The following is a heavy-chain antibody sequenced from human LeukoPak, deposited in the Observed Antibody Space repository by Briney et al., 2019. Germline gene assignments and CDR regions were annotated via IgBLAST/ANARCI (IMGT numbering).Heavy chain of an antibody. D-gene: IGHD2-15*01. CDR2: ISSSSSYT. V-gene: IGHV3-11*06. Sequence: PGGSLRLSCAASGFTFSDYYMSWIRKAPGKGLEWVSYISSSSSYTNYADSVKGRFTISRDNAKNSLYLQMNSLRAEDTAVYYCARDSLYCSGGSCYWVRAFDIWGQGTMVTVSS. J-gene: IGHJ3*02. CDR1: GFTFSDYY. CDR3: ARDSLYCSGGSCYWVRAFDI.